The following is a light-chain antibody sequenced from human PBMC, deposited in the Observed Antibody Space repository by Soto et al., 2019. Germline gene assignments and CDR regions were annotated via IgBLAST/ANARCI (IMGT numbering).Light chain of an antibody. CDR1: QSVNSN. J-gene: IGKJ4*01. V-gene: IGKV3-11*01. CDR2: EAS. Sequence: EIVLTQSPATLSLSPGERATLSCRASQSVNSNLAWYQQRPGQAPRLLLYEASNRATGIPARFSGSGSGTDFTLTISDLEPEDSAVYYCQQRASRPPLTFGGGTKVEIK. CDR3: QQRASRPPLT.